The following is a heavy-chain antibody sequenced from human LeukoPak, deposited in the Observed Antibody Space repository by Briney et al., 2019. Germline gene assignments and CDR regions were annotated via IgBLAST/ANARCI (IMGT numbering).Heavy chain of an antibody. V-gene: IGHV3-23*01. Sequence: GSLRLSCAASGFTFNSYAMGWVRQAPGRGLEWVSSISPSGSNTYYADAVKGRFTFSRDNSANTLYLQMSSLRAEDTAVYYCAKDSRAAAHYAGRFDYWGQGTLVTVSS. D-gene: IGHD2-2*01. CDR3: AKDSRAAAHYAGRFDY. CDR2: ISPSGSNT. CDR1: GFTFNSYA. J-gene: IGHJ4*02.